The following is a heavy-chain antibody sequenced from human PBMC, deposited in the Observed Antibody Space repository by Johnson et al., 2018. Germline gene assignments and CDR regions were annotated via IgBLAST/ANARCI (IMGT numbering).Heavy chain of an antibody. CDR3: TKGVADAFDI. CDR1: GFTFDDYA. CDR2: ITWNSVSI. V-gene: IGHV3-9*01. D-gene: IGHD2-15*01. Sequence: VQLVESGGGLVQPGRSLRLSCAAYGFTFDDYAMHWVRQAPGKGLEWVAGITWNSVSIGYGDSVKGRFTISRDNAKNSLYLQMNSLGAEDTAAYYCTKGVADAFDIWGQGTMVTVSS. J-gene: IGHJ3*02.